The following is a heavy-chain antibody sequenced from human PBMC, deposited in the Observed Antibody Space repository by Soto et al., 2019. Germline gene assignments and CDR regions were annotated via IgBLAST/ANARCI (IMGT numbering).Heavy chain of an antibody. J-gene: IGHJ5*02. CDR1: GGSISSGDYY. CDR2: IYYSGST. CDR3: ARSDYDCSQLRWFDP. V-gene: IGHV4-30-4*01. D-gene: IGHD4-4*01. Sequence: SETLSLTCTVSGGSISSGDYYWSWIRQPPGKGLEWIGYIYYSGSTYHNPSLKSRVTISVDTSKNQFSLKLSSVTAADTAVYYCARSDYDCSQLRWFDPWGQGTLVTVSS.